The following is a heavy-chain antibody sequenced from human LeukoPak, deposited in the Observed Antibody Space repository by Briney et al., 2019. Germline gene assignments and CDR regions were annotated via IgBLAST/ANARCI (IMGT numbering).Heavy chain of an antibody. CDR3: AREGGLRYFDWLPPYNWFDP. D-gene: IGHD3-9*01. Sequence: GGSLRLSCAASGFTFSSYWMSWVRQAPGKGLEWVANIKQDGSEKYYVDSVKGRFTISRDNAKNSLYLQMNSLRAEDTAVYYCAREGGLRYFDWLPPYNWFDPWGQGTLVTVSS. V-gene: IGHV3-7*01. CDR2: IKQDGSEK. CDR1: GFTFSSYW. J-gene: IGHJ5*02.